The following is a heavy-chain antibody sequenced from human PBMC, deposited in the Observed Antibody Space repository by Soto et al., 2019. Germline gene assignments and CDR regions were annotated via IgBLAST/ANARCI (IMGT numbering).Heavy chain of an antibody. Sequence: QLQLQESGSGLVKPSQTLSLTCAVSGGSISSGGYSWGWIRQPPGKGLEWIGYMYHSGSTYYTPSLERRVTLSIARSKNQFPLQLSSVTAADLAVNYIVRVPAYWGQGMLLTFSA. CDR3: VRVPAY. CDR2: MYHSGST. D-gene: IGHD2-2*01. J-gene: IGHJ4*02. V-gene: IGHV4-30-2*01. CDR1: GGSISSGGYS.